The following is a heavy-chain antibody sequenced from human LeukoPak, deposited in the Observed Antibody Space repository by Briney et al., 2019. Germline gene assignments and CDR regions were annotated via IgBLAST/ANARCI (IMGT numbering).Heavy chain of an antibody. J-gene: IGHJ4*02. CDR2: IYHSGTT. CDR1: GASLSSHY. V-gene: IGHV4-59*11. D-gene: IGHD4-17*01. Sequence: SETLSLTCTVSGASLSSHYWYWIRQSPGKGLEWIGYIYHSGTTKYNPSLKSRVTISADTSKSQFSLTVSSVTAAGTAVYYCAAEYEYGDHDYWGQGTLVTVSS. CDR3: AAEYEYGDHDY.